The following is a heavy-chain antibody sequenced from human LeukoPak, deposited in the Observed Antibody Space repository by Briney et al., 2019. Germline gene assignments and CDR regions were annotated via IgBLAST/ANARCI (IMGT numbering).Heavy chain of an antibody. D-gene: IGHD4-17*01. V-gene: IGHV1-46*01. CDR1: GYTFTSYY. CDR3: GRRGVKNYGDYVVYDKYMDV. J-gene: IGHJ6*03. CDR2: INPSGGST. Sequence: ASVKVSCKASGYTFTSYYMHWVRQAPGQGLEWMGIINPSGGSTSYAQKFQDRLTITADKSTSTVYMELSSLRSEDKAEYYCGRRGVKNYGDYVVYDKYMDVWGTGTTVTVSS.